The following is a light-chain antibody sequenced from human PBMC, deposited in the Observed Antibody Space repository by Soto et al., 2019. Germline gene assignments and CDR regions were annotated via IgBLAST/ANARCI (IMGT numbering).Light chain of an antibody. V-gene: IGLV2-8*01. CDR2: EIN. CDR1: SSDVGPYDY. J-gene: IGLJ1*01. Sequence: QSVLTQPPSASGSPGQSVTISCTGTSSDVGPYDYVSWYQQHPGKAPKLMIYEINKRPSGVPDRFSGSKSGNTASLTVSGLQAEDEADYYCSSFAGSNNFPYVFGTGTKVTVL. CDR3: SSFAGSNNFPYV.